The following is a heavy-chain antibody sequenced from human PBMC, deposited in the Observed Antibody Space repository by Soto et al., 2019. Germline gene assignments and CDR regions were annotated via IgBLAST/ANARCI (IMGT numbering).Heavy chain of an antibody. CDR1: GLTLSHYW. Sequence: EVQLVESGGGLVSPWGTLRLSCAASGLTLSHYWMYWGRQAPGKGLVCVSRISSDGSYASYAYSVNGRFTISRDSAKSTLYLQMNSQRAEDTGVYFCARAFASLVPTAYLGQRTLVTISS. CDR3: ARAFASLVPTAY. CDR2: ISSDGSYA. V-gene: IGHV3-74*01. D-gene: IGHD2-21*02. J-gene: IGHJ4*02.